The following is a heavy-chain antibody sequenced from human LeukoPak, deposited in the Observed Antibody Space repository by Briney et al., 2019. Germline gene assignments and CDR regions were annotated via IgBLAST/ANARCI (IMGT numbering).Heavy chain of an antibody. Sequence: SETLSLTCAVSGYSLSSGYYWGWIRQPPGKGLEWIGSIYHSGRTYYSPSLKSRVTISVDTSKNQFSLKLRSVTAADTAVYYCARSLVATMYYYFDYWGQGTLVTVSS. CDR2: IYHSGRT. D-gene: IGHD5-12*01. CDR1: GYSLSSGYY. J-gene: IGHJ4*02. CDR3: ARSLVATMYYYFDY. V-gene: IGHV4-38-2*01.